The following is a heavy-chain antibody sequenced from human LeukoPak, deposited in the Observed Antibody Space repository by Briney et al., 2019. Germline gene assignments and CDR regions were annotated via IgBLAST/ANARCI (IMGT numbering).Heavy chain of an antibody. V-gene: IGHV3-7*01. D-gene: IGHD4-17*01. CDR2: IEQDGGEK. Sequence: GGSLRLSCAASGFTFSSYWMSWVRQAPGKGLEWVANIEQDGGEKYYVDSVKGRFTISRDNAKNSLYRQMNSLRAEDTAVYYCVSGDNFDYWGQGTLVTVSS. CDR1: GFTFSSYW. CDR3: VSGDNFDY. J-gene: IGHJ4*02.